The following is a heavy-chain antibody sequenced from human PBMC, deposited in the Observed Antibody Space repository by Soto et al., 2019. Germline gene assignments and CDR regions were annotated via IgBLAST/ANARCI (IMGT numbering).Heavy chain of an antibody. CDR1: EITLNIYW. CDR3: ARDVYYYDSSGPALDY. V-gene: IGHV3-74*01. J-gene: IGHJ4*02. Sequence: GGSLRLSCTASEITLNIYWMHWIRQAPGKGLVWVSRINPESTTLTYADSVTGRFTISRDSAKNTLYLQMNGLSAEDTAVYYCARDVYYYDSSGPALDYWGQGTLVTVSS. D-gene: IGHD3-22*01. CDR2: INPESTTL.